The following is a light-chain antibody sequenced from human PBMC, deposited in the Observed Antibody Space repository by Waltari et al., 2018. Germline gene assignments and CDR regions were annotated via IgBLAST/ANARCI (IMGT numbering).Light chain of an antibody. CDR2: GAS. CDR1: QSVRSDY. V-gene: IGKV3-20*01. J-gene: IGKJ2*01. CDR3: QQYGSPPYT. Sequence: EIVLTQAPGTLSLSPGERATLSCRASQSVRSDYLAWYQQKPGQSPRLLIYGASSRATGVADRNSGSGSGTDFTLTINRLEREDFAVFYCQQYGSPPYTFGQGTKLEIK.